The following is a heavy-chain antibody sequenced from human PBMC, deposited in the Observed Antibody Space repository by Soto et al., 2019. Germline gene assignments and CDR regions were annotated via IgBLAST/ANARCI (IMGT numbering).Heavy chain of an antibody. J-gene: IGHJ3*02. CDR2: LSSRSSYI. V-gene: IGHV3-21*01. D-gene: IGHD2-8*02. CDR1: GFTFSNHR. Sequence: PGGSLILSCTASGFTFSNHRMNWVRQAPGKGLEWVSSLSSRSSYIFYADSVKGRFTISRDNAKNSLYLQMNSLRAEDTAVYYCVRSDFFCTGTRCPLDAFDIWGRGTMVTVSS. CDR3: VRSDFFCTGTRCPLDAFDI.